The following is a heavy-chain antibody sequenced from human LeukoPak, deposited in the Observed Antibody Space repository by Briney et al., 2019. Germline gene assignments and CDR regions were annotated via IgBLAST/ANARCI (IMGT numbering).Heavy chain of an antibody. CDR1: GYTFTGYY. J-gene: IGHJ4*02. V-gene: IGHV1-2*02. D-gene: IGHD7-27*01. Sequence: ASVKVSCKASGYTFTGYYLHWVRRAPGQGLEWMGWIHPGRGDTNIAQKFQGRVSLTRDMSISTAYMELSRLTSDDTAVYYCARDHNWGPDYWGQGTLVSVSS. CDR3: ARDHNWGPDY. CDR2: IHPGRGDT.